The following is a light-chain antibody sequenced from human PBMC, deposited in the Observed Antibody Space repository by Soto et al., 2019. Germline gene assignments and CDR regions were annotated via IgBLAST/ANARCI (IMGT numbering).Light chain of an antibody. CDR1: RSVSSY. V-gene: IGKV3-11*01. CDR3: QQRSNWPPSIT. Sequence: EIVLTQSPVTMSLFPGERATLSCRASRSVSSYLAWYQQQPGQAHRLLIYDASNRATGIPARFSGSGSGTDFTLTVSSLETEDFAVYYCQQRSNWPPSITFGQGTRRESK. J-gene: IGKJ5*01. CDR2: DAS.